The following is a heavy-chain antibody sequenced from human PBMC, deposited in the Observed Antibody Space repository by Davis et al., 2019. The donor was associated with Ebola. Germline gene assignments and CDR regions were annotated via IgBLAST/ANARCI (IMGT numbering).Heavy chain of an antibody. J-gene: IGHJ4*02. Sequence: GESLKISCKGSGYSFTTYWIAWVRQTPAKGLEWMGIIYPGDSDTRYSPSFEGQVTISVDRSISTAYLQWSSLKASDIAMYYCARQESLYGSRDYWGQGTLVTVSS. D-gene: IGHD2/OR15-2a*01. CDR1: GYSFTTYW. V-gene: IGHV5-51*01. CDR2: IYPGDSDT. CDR3: ARQESLYGSRDY.